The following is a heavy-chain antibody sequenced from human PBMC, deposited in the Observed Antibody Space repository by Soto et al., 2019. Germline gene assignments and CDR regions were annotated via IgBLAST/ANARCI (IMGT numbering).Heavy chain of an antibody. CDR1: GFTFSSYG. Sequence: GGALRLSCAASGFTFSSYGMHWVRQAPGKGLEWVAVIWYDGSNKYYADSVKGRFTISRDNSKNTLYLQMNSLRAEDTAVYYCARESVIYELYYDILTGSLDYWGQGTLVTVSS. D-gene: IGHD3-9*01. V-gene: IGHV3-33*01. CDR2: IWYDGSNK. J-gene: IGHJ4*02. CDR3: ARESVIYELYYDILTGSLDY.